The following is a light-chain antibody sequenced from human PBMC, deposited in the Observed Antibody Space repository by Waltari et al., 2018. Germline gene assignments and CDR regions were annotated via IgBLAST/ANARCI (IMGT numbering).Light chain of an antibody. CDR1: SSDIGRYNY. V-gene: IGLV2-14*03. J-gene: IGLJ2*01. CDR2: DVN. CDR3: SSYTTTSSLLVV. Sequence: QSALTQPASVSGSPGQSITISCTGTSSDIGRYNYVSWYQHHPGKAPKPMIFDVNNRPSGVSTRVSGAKSGNTASLTISGLQAEDEADYYCSSYTTTSSLLVVFGGGTKLTVL.